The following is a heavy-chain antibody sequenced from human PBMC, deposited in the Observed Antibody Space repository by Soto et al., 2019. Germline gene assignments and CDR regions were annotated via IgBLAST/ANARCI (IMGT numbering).Heavy chain of an antibody. CDR3: VRGYCTTSPCSGDFQF. V-gene: IGHV1-46*01. D-gene: IGHD2-15*01. J-gene: IGHJ1*01. CDR2: IHPSGDT. Sequence: QVQLVQSGAELKKPGASVKVACKASGYKFTTYFIHWVRQAPGQGVEWMGMIHPSGDTGYAQKFRGRVTMTRDTSTTTAYMELRNLTSEDTAVYFSVRGYCTTSPCSGDFQFWGQGTLFPVSS. CDR1: GYKFTTYF.